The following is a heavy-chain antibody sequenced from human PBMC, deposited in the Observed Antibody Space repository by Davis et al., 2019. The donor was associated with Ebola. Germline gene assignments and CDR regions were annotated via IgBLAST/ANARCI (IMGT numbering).Heavy chain of an antibody. CDR1: GFIFHTYD. D-gene: IGHD7-27*01. Sequence: GESLKISCAASGFIFHTYDMLWVRQAPGRGLEWVAIIWYDGSKDYYADSVKGRFIITRDKSRNTVYLQMNSLRAEDTAVYYCARVQLGIAVYFDYWGQGNLVTVSS. J-gene: IGHJ4*02. CDR3: ARVQLGIAVYFDY. CDR2: IWYDGSKD. V-gene: IGHV3-33*01.